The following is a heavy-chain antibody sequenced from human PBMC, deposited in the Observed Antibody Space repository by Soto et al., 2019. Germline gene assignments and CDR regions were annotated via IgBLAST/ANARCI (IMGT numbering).Heavy chain of an antibody. Sequence: LSLTCTVSGGSISSSSYYWGWIRQPPGKGLEWIGSIYYSGSTYYNPSLKSRVTISVDTSKNQFSLKLSSVTAADTAVYYCARHRDFWSGYHYYFDYWGQGTLVTV. CDR1: GGSISSSSYY. J-gene: IGHJ4*02. CDR3: ARHRDFWSGYHYYFDY. V-gene: IGHV4-39*01. D-gene: IGHD3-3*01. CDR2: IYYSGST.